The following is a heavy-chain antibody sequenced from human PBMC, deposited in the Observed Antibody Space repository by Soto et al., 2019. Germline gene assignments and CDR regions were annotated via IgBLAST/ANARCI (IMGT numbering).Heavy chain of an antibody. CDR3: AGGQYDSSGYYSKRRPYYYYGMDV. CDR1: GFTVSSNY. V-gene: IGHV3-53*01. D-gene: IGHD3-22*01. Sequence: GSLRLSCAASGFTVSSNYMSWVRQAPGKGLEWVSVIYSGGSTYYADSVKGRFTISRDNSKNTLYLQMNSLRAEDTAVYYCAGGQYDSSGYYSKRRPYYYYGMDVWGQGTTVTVSS. CDR2: IYSGGST. J-gene: IGHJ6*02.